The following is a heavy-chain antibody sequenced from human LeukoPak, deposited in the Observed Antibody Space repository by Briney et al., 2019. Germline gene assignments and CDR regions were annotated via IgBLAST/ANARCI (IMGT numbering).Heavy chain of an antibody. Sequence: SETLSLTCTVSGGSISSSSYYWGWIRQPPGKGLEWIGSIYYSGSTYYNPSLKSRVTISVDTSKNQFSLKLSSVTAADTAVYYCAGSLWFGELSGFWSRFDPWGQGTLVTVSS. D-gene: IGHD3-10*01. CDR3: AGSLWFGELSGFWSRFDP. CDR1: GGSISSSSYY. V-gene: IGHV4-39*01. J-gene: IGHJ5*02. CDR2: IYYSGST.